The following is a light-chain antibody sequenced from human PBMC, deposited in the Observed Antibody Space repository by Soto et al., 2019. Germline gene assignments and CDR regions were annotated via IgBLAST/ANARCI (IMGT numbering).Light chain of an antibody. CDR2: EVT. CDR3: SSYTSSNSVL. V-gene: IGLV2-14*03. J-gene: IGLJ2*01. CDR1: NSDIGDYDY. Sequence: QSALTQPASVSGSPGQSITISCTGSNSDIGDYDYVSWYQQHPDKAPKLIIYEVTNRPSGVSNRFSGSKSGNTASLRISGLQAEDEADYYCSSYTSSNSVLFGGVTKLTVL.